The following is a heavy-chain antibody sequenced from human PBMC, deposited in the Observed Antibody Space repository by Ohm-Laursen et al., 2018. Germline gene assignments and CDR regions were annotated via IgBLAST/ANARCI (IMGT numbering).Heavy chain of an antibody. V-gene: IGHV4-59*01. CDR2: IYYSGST. CDR3: ARNFNGENPYNFAY. Sequence: PPVTLSLTCTLSGASMIDYYWNWIRQPPGKGLEWIGYIYYSGSTKYNPSLESRVTISLDTSRNQFSLRLTSPTAADTAVYYWARNFNGENPYNFAYWGQGILVTVSS. CDR1: GASMIDYY. J-gene: IGHJ4*02. D-gene: IGHD3-10*01.